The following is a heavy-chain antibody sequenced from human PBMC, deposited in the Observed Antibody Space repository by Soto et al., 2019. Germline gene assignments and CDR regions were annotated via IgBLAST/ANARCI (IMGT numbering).Heavy chain of an antibody. D-gene: IGHD3-3*01. Sequence: AAVKVSCKASGYTFTSYGISWVRQAPGQGLEWMGWISAYNGNTNYAQKLQGRVTMTTDTSTSTAYMELRSLRSDDTAVYYCARDLKYYDFWSGYSPYYYYGMDVWGQGTPVTVYS. CDR1: GYTFTSYG. CDR3: ARDLKYYDFWSGYSPYYYYGMDV. J-gene: IGHJ6*02. V-gene: IGHV1-18*01. CDR2: ISAYNGNT.